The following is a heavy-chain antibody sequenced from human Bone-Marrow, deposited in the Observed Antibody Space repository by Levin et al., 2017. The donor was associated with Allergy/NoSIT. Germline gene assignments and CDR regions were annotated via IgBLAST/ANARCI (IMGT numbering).Heavy chain of an antibody. D-gene: IGHD3-10*01. Sequence: SGPTLVKPTQTLTLTCSCSGFSVTTLGVGVAWIRQPPGKALEWLALIYWDDEKRYSPSLESRLAITKETSENQVVLTLTNVDPVDTATYYCALRGSRSYAFDMWGQGTMVIVSS. CDR1: GFSVTTLGVG. J-gene: IGHJ3*02. V-gene: IGHV2-5*02. CDR3: ALRGSRSYAFDM. CDR2: IYWDDEK.